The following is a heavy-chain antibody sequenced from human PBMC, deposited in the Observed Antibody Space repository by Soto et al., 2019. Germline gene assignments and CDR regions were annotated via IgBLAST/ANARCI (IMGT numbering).Heavy chain of an antibody. Sequence: PSETLSLTCAVSGRSISSGGYSWSWIRQPPGKGLEWIGHTYYSGSTYYNPSLKSRLTISLDTSKNQFSLNLSAVTAADTAFYYCARVAGFWSGYGMDVCGQGTTVTVSS. V-gene: IGHV4-30-2*05. CDR3: ARVAGFWSGYGMDV. D-gene: IGHD3-3*01. CDR2: TYYSGST. J-gene: IGHJ6*02. CDR1: GRSISSGGYS.